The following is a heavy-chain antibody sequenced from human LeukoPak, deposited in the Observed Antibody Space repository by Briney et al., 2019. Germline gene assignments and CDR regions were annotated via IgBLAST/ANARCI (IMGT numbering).Heavy chain of an antibody. V-gene: IGHV3-74*01. J-gene: IGHJ4*02. Sequence: GGSLRLSCAASGFTFSSYWMHWVRHAPGRGLVWVSRINSDGTSTTYADSVKGRFTVSRDNAKNTLFLQMNSLRAEDTAVYYCARVLEVWGQGTLVTVSS. CDR3: ARVLEV. CDR1: GFTFSSYW. CDR2: INSDGTST. D-gene: IGHD5-24*01.